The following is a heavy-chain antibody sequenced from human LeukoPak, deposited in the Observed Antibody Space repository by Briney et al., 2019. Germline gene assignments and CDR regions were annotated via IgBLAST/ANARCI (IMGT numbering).Heavy chain of an antibody. J-gene: IGHJ5*02. V-gene: IGHV1-2*02. CDR1: GYTFTGYY. Sequence: GASVKVSCKASGYTFTGYYMHWVRQAPGQGLGWMGWINPNSGGTNYAQKFQGRVTMTRDTSISTAYMELSRLRSDDTAVYYCARGQRLPRHLNWFDPWGQGTLVTVSS. CDR2: INPNSGGT. CDR3: ARGQRLPRHLNWFDP. D-gene: IGHD6-25*01.